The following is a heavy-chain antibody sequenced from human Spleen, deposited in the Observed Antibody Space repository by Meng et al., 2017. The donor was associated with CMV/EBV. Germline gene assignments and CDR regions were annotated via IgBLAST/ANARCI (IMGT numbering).Heavy chain of an antibody. CDR1: EFNFTSYS. V-gene: IGHV3-48*04. J-gene: IGHJ4*02. Sequence: GESLKISCTASEFNFTSYSMNWVRQAPGKGLEWVSYIGSSSTTIYYADSVRGRFIISRDTPKNSVYLQMNSLRAEDTAVYYCVREDYGDYFFDTWGQGTLVTVSS. CDR2: IGSSSTTI. CDR3: VREDYGDYFFDT. D-gene: IGHD4-17*01.